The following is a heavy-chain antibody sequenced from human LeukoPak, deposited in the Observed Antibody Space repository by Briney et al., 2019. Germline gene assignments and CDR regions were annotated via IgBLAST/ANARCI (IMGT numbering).Heavy chain of an antibody. J-gene: IGHJ4*02. CDR3: ARRPSETGYYYSFDY. CDR1: GFTFSSYA. CDR2: ISYDGSSK. V-gene: IGHV3-30-3*01. Sequence: GGSLRLSCAASGFTFSSYAMHWVRQAPGKGLEWVAVISYDGSSKYYADSVKGRFTISRDNSKNTLYLQMNSLRAEDTAVYYCARRPSETGYYYSFDYWGQGTLVTVSS. D-gene: IGHD3-9*01.